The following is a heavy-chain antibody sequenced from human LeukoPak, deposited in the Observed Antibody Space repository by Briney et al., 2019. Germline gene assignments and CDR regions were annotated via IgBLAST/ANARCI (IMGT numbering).Heavy chain of an antibody. CDR1: GYTFTGYY. D-gene: IGHD6-25*01. Sequence: ASVKVSCKASGYTFTGYYMHWVRQAPGQGLEWMGWIIPNSGGTNYAQKFQGRVTMTRDTSITTVSMELSRLRSDDTAVYYCAKEWDTSGNFDHWGQGTLVTVSS. V-gene: IGHV1-2*02. CDR2: IIPNSGGT. J-gene: IGHJ4*02. CDR3: AKEWDTSGNFDH.